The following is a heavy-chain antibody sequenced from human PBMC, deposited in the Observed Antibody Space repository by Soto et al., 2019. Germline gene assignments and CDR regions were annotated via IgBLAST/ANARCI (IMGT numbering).Heavy chain of an antibody. CDR2: ISSSGTTI. J-gene: IGHJ4*02. CDR3: VRFGGAAAGPGDY. V-gene: IGHV3-48*03. D-gene: IGHD6-13*01. CDR1: EFTFSSYE. Sequence: LRLSCVASEFTFSSYEMNWVRQAPGKGLEWVSYISSSGTTIYYTDSVKGRFTISRDNAKKSLYLQMNSLRAEDTAVYYCVRFGGAAAGPGDYWGQGTLVTVSS.